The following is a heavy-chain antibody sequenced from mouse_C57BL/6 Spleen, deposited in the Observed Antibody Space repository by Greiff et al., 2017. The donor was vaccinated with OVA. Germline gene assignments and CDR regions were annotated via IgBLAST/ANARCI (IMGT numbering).Heavy chain of an antibody. CDR2: IDPSDSYT. V-gene: IGHV1-69*01. CDR3: ARRHYYGSSYSYFDV. D-gene: IGHD1-1*01. Sequence: QVQLQQSGAELVMPGASVKLSCKASGYTFTSYWMHWVKQRPGQGLEWIGEIDPSDSYTNYNQKFKGKSTLTVDKSSSTAYMQLSSLTSEDSAVYYCARRHYYGSSYSYFDVWGTGTTVTVSS. J-gene: IGHJ1*03. CDR1: GYTFTSYW.